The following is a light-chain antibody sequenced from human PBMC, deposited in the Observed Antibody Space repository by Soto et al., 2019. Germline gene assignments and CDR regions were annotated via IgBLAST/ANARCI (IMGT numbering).Light chain of an antibody. CDR2: DAS. Sequence: VLTPSPAALSLSPGERATLSCRASQTISTYLAWYQQKPGQTPRLLIYDASNRATGIPARFSGSGSGTDFTLTISSLEPEDFGVYYCHQRSNWLFGPGTKVDIK. CDR3: HQRSNWL. CDR1: QTISTY. V-gene: IGKV3-11*01. J-gene: IGKJ3*01.